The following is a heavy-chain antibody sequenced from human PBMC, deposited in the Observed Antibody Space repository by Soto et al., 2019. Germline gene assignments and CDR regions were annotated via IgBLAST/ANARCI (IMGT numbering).Heavy chain of an antibody. J-gene: IGHJ5*02. CDR2: ISYDGSNK. Sequence: GGSLRLSCAASGFTFSSYGMHWVRQAPGKGLEWVAVISYDGSNKYYADSVKGRFTISRDNSKNTLYLQMNSLRAEDTAVYYCAKDRAVAGKVTNWFDPWGQGPLVTVSS. D-gene: IGHD6-19*01. CDR1: GFTFSSYG. V-gene: IGHV3-30*18. CDR3: AKDRAVAGKVTNWFDP.